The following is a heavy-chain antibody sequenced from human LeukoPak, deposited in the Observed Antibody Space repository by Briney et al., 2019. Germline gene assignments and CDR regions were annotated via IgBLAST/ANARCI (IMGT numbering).Heavy chain of an antibody. V-gene: IGHV4-39*07. Sequence: SETLSLTCTVSGGSISSSSYYWGWIRQPPGKGLEWIGSIYYSGSTYYDPSLKSRVTISVDTSKNQFSLKLSSVTAADTAVYYCARDGVWGQGTLVTVSS. CDR3: ARDGV. CDR1: GGSISSSSYY. CDR2: IYYSGST. J-gene: IGHJ4*02.